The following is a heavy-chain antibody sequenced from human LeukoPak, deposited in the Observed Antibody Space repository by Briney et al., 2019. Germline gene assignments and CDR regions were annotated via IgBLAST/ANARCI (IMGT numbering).Heavy chain of an antibody. Sequence: ASVKVSCKASGYTFTGYYMHWVRQAPGQGLEWMGWISAYNGNTNYAQKLQGRVTMTTDTSTSTAYMELRSLRSDDTAVYYCARDDYGDYDLNYYYYGMDVWGQGTTVTVSS. V-gene: IGHV1-18*04. CDR1: GYTFTGYY. J-gene: IGHJ6*02. CDR3: ARDDYGDYDLNYYYYGMDV. CDR2: ISAYNGNT. D-gene: IGHD4-17*01.